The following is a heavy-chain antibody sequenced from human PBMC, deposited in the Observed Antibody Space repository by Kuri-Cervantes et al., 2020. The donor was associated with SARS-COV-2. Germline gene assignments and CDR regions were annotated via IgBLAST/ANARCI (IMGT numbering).Heavy chain of an antibody. D-gene: IGHD1-1*01. CDR1: GFTFSSYE. J-gene: IGHJ3*02. CDR2: IKQDGSEK. Sequence: GGSLRLSCAASGFTFSSYEMNWVRQAPGKGLEWVANIKQDGSEKYYVDSVKGRFTISRDNSKNTLYLQMNSLRAEDTAVYYCAKAQTGRSPDAFDIWGQGTMVTVSS. CDR3: AKAQTGRSPDAFDI. V-gene: IGHV3-7*03.